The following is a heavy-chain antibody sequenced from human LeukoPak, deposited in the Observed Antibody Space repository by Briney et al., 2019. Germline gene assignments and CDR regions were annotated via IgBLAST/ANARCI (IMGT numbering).Heavy chain of an antibody. J-gene: IGHJ6*02. CDR2: IKQDGSEK. V-gene: IGHV3-7*01. Sequence: GGSLRLSCAVSGFSVSSKYMTWVRQAPGKGLEWVANIKQDGSEKYYVDSVKGRFTISRDNAKNSLYLQMNSLRAEDTAMYYCARKNGLDVWGQGTTVTVSS. CDR1: GFSVSSKY. CDR3: ARKNGLDV.